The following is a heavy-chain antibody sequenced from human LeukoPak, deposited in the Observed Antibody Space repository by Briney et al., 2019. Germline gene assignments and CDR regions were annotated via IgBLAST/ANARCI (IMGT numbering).Heavy chain of an antibody. D-gene: IGHD3-10*01. CDR1: GFPFSNYA. Sequence: GGSLRLSCAASGFPFSNYAMSWVRQAPGKGLEWVSVISGSDTNTYYADSVKGRFTISRDNSKNTLYLHMNSLRAEDTALYYCAKHLWRDLLWFGEGYYFGHWGRGTLVTVSS. CDR3: AKHLWRDLLWFGEGYYFGH. J-gene: IGHJ4*02. CDR2: ISGSDTNT. V-gene: IGHV3-23*01.